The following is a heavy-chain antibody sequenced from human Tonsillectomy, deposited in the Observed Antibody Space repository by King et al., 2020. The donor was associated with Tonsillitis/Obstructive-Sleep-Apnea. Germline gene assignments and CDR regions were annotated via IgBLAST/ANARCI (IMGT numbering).Heavy chain of an antibody. CDR3: ARRSGSYYRGSCDH. CDR1: GYSFTSYW. V-gene: IGHV5-51*01. J-gene: IGHJ5*02. CDR2: IDPGDSDT. Sequence: VQLVQSGAEVKKPGEALKISCKASGYSFTSYWIDWVRQMPGKGLEWLGIIDPGDSDTRYSPSFQGQVTISVDKSVNTAYLQWSSLQASDTAMYYCARRSGSYYRGSCDHWGQGTLVTVSS. D-gene: IGHD1-26*01.